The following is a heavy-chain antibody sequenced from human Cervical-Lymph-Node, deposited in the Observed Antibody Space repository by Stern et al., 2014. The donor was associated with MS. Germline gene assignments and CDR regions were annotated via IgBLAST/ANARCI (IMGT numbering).Heavy chain of an antibody. J-gene: IGHJ4*02. D-gene: IGHD3/OR15-3a*01. Sequence: EVQLVESGAEVKKPGESLKISCKGSGYRISSYWIGWVRQTPGKGLEWMGIIFPADSDTRYNPSFEGQVTISADKSISTAYLQWSSLKASDTAMYYCASLIGPWYFDSWGQGTLVTVSS. V-gene: IGHV5-51*01. CDR3: ASLIGPWYFDS. CDR2: IFPADSDT. CDR1: GYRISSYW.